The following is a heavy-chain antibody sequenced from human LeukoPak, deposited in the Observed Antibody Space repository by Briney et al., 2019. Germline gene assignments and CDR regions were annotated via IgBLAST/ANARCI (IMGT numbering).Heavy chain of an antibody. CDR3: ARVRYCSTNRCYDREFDN. CDR1: GGSISNYS. Sequence: SETLSLTCTVSGGSISNYSWHWMRQPPGKGLEWIGHIYYSGNANYNPSLESRVTISVDTSEDPSSLKLNSVTAADTAVYYCARVRYCSTNRCYDREFDNWGQGTLVTVSS. D-gene: IGHD2-2*01. J-gene: IGHJ4*02. CDR2: IYYSGNA. V-gene: IGHV4-59*01.